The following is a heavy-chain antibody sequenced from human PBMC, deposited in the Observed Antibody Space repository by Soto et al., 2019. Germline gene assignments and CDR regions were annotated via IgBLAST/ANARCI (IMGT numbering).Heavy chain of an antibody. D-gene: IGHD6-6*01. Sequence: SETLSLTCTVSGGSISSGGYYWSWIRQHPGKGLEWIGYIYYSGSTYYNPSLKSRVTISVDTSKNQFSLKLSSVTPADTAVYYCAGEYSTSPPVWGQGTTVTVSS. J-gene: IGHJ6*02. V-gene: IGHV4-31*03. CDR3: AGEYSTSPPV. CDR1: GGSISSGGYY. CDR2: IYYSGST.